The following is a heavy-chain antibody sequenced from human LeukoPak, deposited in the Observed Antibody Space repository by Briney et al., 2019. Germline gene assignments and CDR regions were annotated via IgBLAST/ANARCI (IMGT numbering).Heavy chain of an antibody. V-gene: IGHV3-7*04. D-gene: IGHD2-8*01. CDR1: GFTFSSYW. J-gene: IGHJ4*02. Sequence: GGSLRLSCAASGFTFSSYWMSWVRQAPGKGLEWVANIKQDGSEKYYVDSVKGRFTISRDNAKNSMYLQMNSLRAEDTAVYYCARGHIVLMVYAIHGGFDYWGQGTLVTVSS. CDR3: ARGHIVLMVYAIHGGFDY. CDR2: IKQDGSEK.